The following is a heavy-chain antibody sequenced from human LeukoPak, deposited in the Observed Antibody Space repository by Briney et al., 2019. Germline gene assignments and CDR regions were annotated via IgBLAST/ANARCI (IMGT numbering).Heavy chain of an antibody. J-gene: IGHJ4*02. Sequence: SETLSLTCAVYGGSFSGYYWSWIRQPPGKGLEWIGEINHSGSTNYNPSLKSRVTISVDTSKNQFSLTLSSVTAADTAVYYCARGRQPLDYWGQGTLVTVSS. D-gene: IGHD6-13*01. CDR3: ARGRQPLDY. V-gene: IGHV4-34*01. CDR2: INHSGST. CDR1: GGSFSGYY.